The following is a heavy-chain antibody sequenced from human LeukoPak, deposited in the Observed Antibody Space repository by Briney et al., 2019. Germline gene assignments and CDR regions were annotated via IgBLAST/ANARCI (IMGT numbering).Heavy chain of an antibody. CDR1: GGSISSYY. J-gene: IGHJ6*02. CDR3: ARAHSNYSPGYYGMDV. D-gene: IGHD4-11*01. Sequence: EPSETLSLTCSVSGGSISSYYWSWIRQPPGKGLEWIGYIYYSGSTNYNPSLKSRVTISVDTPKNQFSLKLSSVTAADTAVYYCARAHSNYSPGYYGMDVWGQGTTVTVSS. CDR2: IYYSGST. V-gene: IGHV4-59*01.